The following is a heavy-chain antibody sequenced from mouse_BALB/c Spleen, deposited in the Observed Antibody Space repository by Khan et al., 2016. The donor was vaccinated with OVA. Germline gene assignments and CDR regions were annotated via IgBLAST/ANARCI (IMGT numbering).Heavy chain of an antibody. CDR3: ARPPYFSYVMVY. CDR2: INTHTGEA. CDR1: GYTFTNYG. D-gene: IGHD2-10*01. Sequence: LVESGPELQKPGETVKISCKASGYTFTNYGMNWVKQAPGKGLKWMGWINTHTGEATYADDFKGRFALSLENSASTAYLQINSLKNEDTATYFCARPPYFSYVMVYWGQGTSVTVSS. J-gene: IGHJ4*01. V-gene: IGHV9-3-1*01.